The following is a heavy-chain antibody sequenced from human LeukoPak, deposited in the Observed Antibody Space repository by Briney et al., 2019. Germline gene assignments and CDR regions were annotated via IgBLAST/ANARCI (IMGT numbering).Heavy chain of an antibody. J-gene: IGHJ4*02. CDR1: GYTFSDYY. V-gene: IGHV1-2*02. CDR2: INPNSGGT. D-gene: IGHD3-3*01. CDR3: ARSGKAADFWSGYCVDY. Sequence: ASVKVSCKTSGYTFSDYYLNWARQAPGQGLEWMGWINPNSGGTNYAQKFQGRVTMTRDTSISTAYMELSRLRSDDTAVYYCARSGKAADFWSGYCVDYWGQGTLVTVSS.